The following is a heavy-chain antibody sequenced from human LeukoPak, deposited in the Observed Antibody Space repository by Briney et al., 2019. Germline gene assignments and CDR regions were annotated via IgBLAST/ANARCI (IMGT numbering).Heavy chain of an antibody. CDR1: GFTFASSA. CDR3: AAFDAGDCGCDCPCFSFP. CDR2: IVVGSANT. V-gene: IGHV1-58*01. Sequence: SVKVSCTASGFTFASSAVQWVRQARGQRLEWIGWIVVGSANTNYAQKFQERVTITRDMSTGTAYMELSSLRSEDTAVYYCAAFDAGDCGCDCPCFSFPWGQGTLVTVSS. D-gene: IGHD2-21*02. J-gene: IGHJ5*02.